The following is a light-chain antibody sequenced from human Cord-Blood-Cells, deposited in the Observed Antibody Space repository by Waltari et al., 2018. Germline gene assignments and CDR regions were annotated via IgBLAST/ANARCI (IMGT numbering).Light chain of an antibody. Sequence: QSALTQPASVSGSPGQSITISCTGTSSDVGGYNYVSWYQQHPDKAPTLMIYDVSKRPSGVSNRFSGSKSGNTASLTISGLQAEDEADYYCSSYTSSSTFVVFGGGTKLTVL. V-gene: IGLV2-14*01. CDR1: SSDVGGYNY. J-gene: IGLJ2*01. CDR2: DVS. CDR3: SSYTSSSTFVV.